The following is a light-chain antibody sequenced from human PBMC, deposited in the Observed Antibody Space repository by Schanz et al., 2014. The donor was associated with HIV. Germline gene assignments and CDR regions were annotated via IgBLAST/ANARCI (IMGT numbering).Light chain of an antibody. J-gene: IGLJ3*02. V-gene: IGLV2-14*03. CDR1: SSDVGGYKY. CDR3: GSYLSGDSHWV. CDR2: DVD. Sequence: QSALTQPASVSGSPGQSITISCTGTSSDVGGYKYVSWYQQYPGKAPKLIIFDVDNRPSGVSWRFSASKSGNTASLTISGLQAEDEADYYCGSYLSGDSHWVFGGGTKLTVL.